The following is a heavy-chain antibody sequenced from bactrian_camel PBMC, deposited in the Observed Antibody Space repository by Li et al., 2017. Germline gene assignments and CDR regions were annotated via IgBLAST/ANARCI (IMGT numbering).Heavy chain of an antibody. Sequence: QLVESGGGSVQAGGSLRLSCTASEQTYMQDCMGWFRQVPGKEREGIARINRDGGTSYADPVKGRFTASKDYVKNTLYLQMNSLKPEDTGTYPCAADSLPLACAAVRGQLMDEFEYRGQGTQVTVS. CDR1: EQTYMQDC. CDR2: INRDGGT. CDR3: AADSLPLACAAVRGQLMDEFEY. D-gene: IGHD1*01. J-gene: IGHJ4*01. V-gene: IGHV3S53*01.